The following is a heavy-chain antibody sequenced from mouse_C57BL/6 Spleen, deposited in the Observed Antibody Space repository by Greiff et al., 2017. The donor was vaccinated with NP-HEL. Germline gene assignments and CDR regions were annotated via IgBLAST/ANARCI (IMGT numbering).Heavy chain of an antibody. J-gene: IGHJ1*03. CDR1: GYTFTSYW. Sequence: VQLQQPGAELVMPGASVKLSCKASGYTFTSYWMHWVKQRPGQGLEWIGEIDPSDSYTNYNQKFKGKSTLTVDKSSSTAYVQLSSLTSEDSAVYYCARGGKDDGSSSYFDVWGTGTTVTVAS. V-gene: IGHV1-69*01. CDR3: ARGGKDDGSSSYFDV. D-gene: IGHD1-1*01. CDR2: IDPSDSYT.